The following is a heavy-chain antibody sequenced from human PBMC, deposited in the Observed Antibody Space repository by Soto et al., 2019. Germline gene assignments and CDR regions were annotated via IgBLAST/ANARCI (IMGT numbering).Heavy chain of an antibody. V-gene: IGHV3-7*01. Sequence: EVQLVESGGGLVQPGGSLRLSCVDSGFTFSSYWMRWVRQAPVKRLEWVGNIKQDGSEENYVDSVKGRFTISRDNAKNSMYLQMNSLRVEDTAVYYCARIAASGRGWDVWGQGTTVVVSS. CDR2: IKQDGSEE. CDR1: GFTFSSYW. CDR3: ARIAASGRGWDV. J-gene: IGHJ6*02. D-gene: IGHD6-13*01.